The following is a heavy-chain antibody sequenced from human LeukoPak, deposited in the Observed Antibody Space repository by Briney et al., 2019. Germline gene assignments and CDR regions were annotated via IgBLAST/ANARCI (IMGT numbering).Heavy chain of an antibody. J-gene: IGHJ3*02. CDR2: IIPIFGTA. CDR3: ARDKKSGWDAFDI. V-gene: IGHV1-69*13. Sequence: ASVKVSCKASGGTFISYAISWVRQAPGQGLEWMGGIIPIFGTANYAQKFQGRVTITADESTSTAYMELSSLRSEDTAVYYCARDKKSGWDAFDIWGQGTMVTVSS. D-gene: IGHD3-22*01. CDR1: GGTFISYA.